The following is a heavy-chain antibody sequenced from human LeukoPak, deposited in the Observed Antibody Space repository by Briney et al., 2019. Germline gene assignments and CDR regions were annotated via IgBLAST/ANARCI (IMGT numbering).Heavy chain of an antibody. V-gene: IGHV3-43*01. Sequence: GGSLRLSCAASGLIFDDYTMHWVRQAPGKGLEWVSLISRNGAVTKYADSVRGRFTVSRDNSKNSLYLQMNSLTTEDTALYYCAKGLHGSGSSNFDYWGQGTLVTVSS. CDR3: AKGLHGSGSSNFDY. CDR1: GLIFDDYT. J-gene: IGHJ4*02. CDR2: ISRNGAVT. D-gene: IGHD3-10*01.